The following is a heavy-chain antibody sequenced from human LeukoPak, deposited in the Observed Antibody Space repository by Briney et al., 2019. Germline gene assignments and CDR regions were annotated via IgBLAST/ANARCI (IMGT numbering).Heavy chain of an antibody. CDR1: GGSISSYY. V-gene: IGHV4-4*07. D-gene: IGHD6-19*01. Sequence: PSETLSLTCTVSGGSISSYYWSWIRQPAGKGLEWIGRIYTGGSTYYNPSLKSRVTISVDTSKNQFSLKLSSVTAADTAVYYCARRSVAGTFAFDIWGQGTMVTVSS. CDR2: IYTGGST. CDR3: ARRSVAGTFAFDI. J-gene: IGHJ3*02.